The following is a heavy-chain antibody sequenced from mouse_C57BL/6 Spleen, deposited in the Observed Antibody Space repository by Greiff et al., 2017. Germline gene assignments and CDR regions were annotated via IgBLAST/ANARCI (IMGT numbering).Heavy chain of an antibody. CDR2: ISYDGSN. J-gene: IGHJ2*01. V-gene: IGHV3-6*01. CDR3: AGGGNYYRSRDYFGC. CDR1: GYSITSGYY. Sequence: EVQLQESGPGLVKPSQSLSLTCSVTGYSITSGYYWNWIRQFPGNKQEWMGDISYDGSNNYNTYLKNRNSITRDTSKNQFFLKLNSVTTEDAATDYCAGGGNYYRSRDYFGCRGQGATLTVS. D-gene: IGHD1-1*01.